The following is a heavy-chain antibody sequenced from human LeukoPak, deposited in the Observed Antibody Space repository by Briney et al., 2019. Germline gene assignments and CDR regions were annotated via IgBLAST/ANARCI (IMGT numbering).Heavy chain of an antibody. Sequence: SGTLSLTCAVSGGSISSSNWWSWVRQPPGKGLEWIGEINHSGSTNYNPSLKSRVTISVDTSKNQFSLKLSSVTAADTAVYYCARDPLVGAFDIWGQGTMVTVSS. D-gene: IGHD2-15*01. CDR2: INHSGST. V-gene: IGHV4-4*02. CDR1: GGSISSSNW. J-gene: IGHJ3*02. CDR3: ARDPLVGAFDI.